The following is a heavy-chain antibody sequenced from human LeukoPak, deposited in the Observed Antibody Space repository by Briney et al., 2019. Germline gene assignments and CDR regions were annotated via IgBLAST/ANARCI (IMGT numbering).Heavy chain of an antibody. CDR3: ARQGCSSTSCYETYYYYGMDV. CDR1: GYSFTSYW. Sequence: GESLKISCKASGYSFTSYWIGWVRQMPGKGLEWMGIIYPGDSDTRYSPSFQGQVTISADKSISTAYLQWSSLKASDTAMYYCARQGCSSTSCYETYYYYGMDVWGQGTTVTVSS. CDR2: IYPGDSDT. V-gene: IGHV5-51*01. J-gene: IGHJ6*02. D-gene: IGHD2-2*01.